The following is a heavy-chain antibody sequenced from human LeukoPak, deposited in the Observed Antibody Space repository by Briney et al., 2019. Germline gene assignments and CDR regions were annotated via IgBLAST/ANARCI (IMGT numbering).Heavy chain of an antibody. Sequence: GGSLRLSCAASGFTFSSYSMSWVRPAPGSGLEWVSAISGSGGSTYYADSVEGRSTTTRNTTRNTLYLQRNSLRAEDTAVYYCAKGPNPYCRGGSCYPDDWGQRTLVTVSS. CDR1: GFTFSSYS. V-gene: IGHV3-23*01. CDR3: AKGPNPYCRGGSCYPDD. D-gene: IGHD2-15*01. J-gene: IGHJ4*02. CDR2: ISGSGGST.